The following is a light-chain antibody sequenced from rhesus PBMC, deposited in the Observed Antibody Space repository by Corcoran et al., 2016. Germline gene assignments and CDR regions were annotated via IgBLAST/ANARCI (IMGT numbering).Light chain of an antibody. V-gene: IGKV3-42*03. J-gene: IGKJ1*01. CDR3: QQYSNWPRT. CDR1: QSVSSS. Sequence: EIVLTQSPATLSLSPGERATLSCRASQSVSSSLAWYQQKPEQAPRLQIYGASSRATGIPDRFSGSGYGTDFTITISSLEPEDFAVYYCQQYSNWPRTFGQGTKVEIK. CDR2: GAS.